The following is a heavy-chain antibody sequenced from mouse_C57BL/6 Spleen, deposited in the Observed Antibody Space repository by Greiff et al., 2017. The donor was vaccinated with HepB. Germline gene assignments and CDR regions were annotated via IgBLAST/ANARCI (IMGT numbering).Heavy chain of an antibody. CDR3: ARSVFYYYGSSRHWYFDV. CDR2: FNPNNGGT. V-gene: IGHV1-18*01. CDR1: GYTFTDYN. J-gene: IGHJ1*03. D-gene: IGHD1-1*01. Sequence: VQLQQSGPELVKPGASVKIPCKASGYTFTDYNMDWVKQSHGKSLEWIGDFNPNNGGTIYNQKFKGKATLTVDKSSSTAYMELRSLTSEDTAVYYCARSVFYYYGSSRHWYFDVWGTGTTVTVSS.